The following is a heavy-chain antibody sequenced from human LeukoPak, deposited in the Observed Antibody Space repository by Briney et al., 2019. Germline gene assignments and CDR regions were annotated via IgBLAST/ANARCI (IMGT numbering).Heavy chain of an antibody. CDR1: GGSISSSSYY. CDR2: IYYSGST. J-gene: IGHJ4*02. Sequence: SETLSLTCTVSGGSISSSSYYWGWIRQPPGKGLEWIGSIYYSGSTYYNPSLKSRVTISVDTSKNQFSLKLTSVTAADTAVYYCAREANYYGSGSYFEGTFDYWGQGSLVTVSS. V-gene: IGHV4-39*07. CDR3: AREANYYGSGSYFEGTFDY. D-gene: IGHD3-10*01.